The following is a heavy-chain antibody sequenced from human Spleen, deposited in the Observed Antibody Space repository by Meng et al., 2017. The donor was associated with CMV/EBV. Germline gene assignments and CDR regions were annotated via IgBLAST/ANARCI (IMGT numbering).Heavy chain of an antibody. J-gene: IGHJ4*02. CDR1: GFILSSYS. V-gene: IGHV3-48*04. CDR2: INSGSDTI. CDR3: MRGHHRRTYDSGGYYPY. Sequence: GGSLRLSCAASGFILSSYSMNWLRQAPGKGPEWVPYINSGSDTIYYTESVKGRFTISRDNAKSLVYLQMNSLRAEDTAVYYCMRGHHRRTYDSGGYYPYWGQGTRVTVSS. D-gene: IGHD3-22*01.